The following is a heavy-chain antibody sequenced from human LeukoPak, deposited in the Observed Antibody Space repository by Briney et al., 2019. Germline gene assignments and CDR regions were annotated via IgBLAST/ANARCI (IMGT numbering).Heavy chain of an antibody. CDR1: GYTFTSYA. V-gene: IGHV7-4-1*02. D-gene: IGHD1-26*01. J-gene: IGHJ4*02. Sequence: ASVNVSCKASGYTFTSYAMNWVRQAPGQGLEWMGWINTNTGNPTYAQGFTGRFVFSLDTSVSTAYLQISSLKAEDTAVYYCASPGAEVGATTAFDYWGQGTLVTVSS. CDR3: ASPGAEVGATTAFDY. CDR2: INTNTGNP.